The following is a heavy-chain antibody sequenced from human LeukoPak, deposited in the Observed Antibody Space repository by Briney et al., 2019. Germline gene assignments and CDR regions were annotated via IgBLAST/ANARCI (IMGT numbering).Heavy chain of an antibody. CDR1: GGTFSSYA. Sequence: ASVKVSCKASGGTFSSYAISWVRQAPGQGLEWMGGIIPIFGTANYAQKFQGRVTITTDESTSTAYMELSSLRSEDTAVYYCARGSSWIQLWSLDYWGQGTLVTVSS. D-gene: IGHD5-18*01. CDR3: ARGSSWIQLWSLDY. J-gene: IGHJ4*02. CDR2: IIPIFGTA. V-gene: IGHV1-69*05.